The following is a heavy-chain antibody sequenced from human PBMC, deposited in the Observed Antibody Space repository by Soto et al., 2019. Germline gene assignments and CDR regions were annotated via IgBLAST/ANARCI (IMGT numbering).Heavy chain of an antibody. Sequence: ASVKVSCKASGYTFTSYAMHWVRQAPGQRLEWMGWINAGNGNTKYSQKFQGRVTITRDTSASTAYMELSSLRSEDTAVYYCARGPGIAVAGTRLPHLYWGQGTLVTVSS. CDR1: GYTFTSYA. J-gene: IGHJ4*02. CDR2: INAGNGNT. D-gene: IGHD6-19*01. V-gene: IGHV1-3*01. CDR3: ARGPGIAVAGTRLPHLY.